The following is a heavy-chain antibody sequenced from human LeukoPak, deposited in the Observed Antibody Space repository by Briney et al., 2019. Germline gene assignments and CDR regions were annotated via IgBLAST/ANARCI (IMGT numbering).Heavy chain of an antibody. CDR3: AHIEYYDSSDFYKDAFDM. D-gene: IGHD3-22*01. CDR1: GFSLTTSGVG. CDR2: IYWDDDK. Sequence: SGPTLVKPTQTLTLTCTFSGFSLTTSGVGVGWIRQPPGKAPEWLALIYWDDDKRYSPSLKSRLTITKDTSKNQVVLIVTNMDSVDTATYYCAHIEYYDSSDFYKDAFDMWGQGTMVTVSS. V-gene: IGHV2-5*02. J-gene: IGHJ3*02.